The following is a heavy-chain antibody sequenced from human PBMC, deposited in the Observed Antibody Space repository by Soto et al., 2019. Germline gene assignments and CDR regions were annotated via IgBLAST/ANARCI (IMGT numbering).Heavy chain of an antibody. CDR2: ISHDGRNT. V-gene: IGHV3-64*01. D-gene: IGHD3-10*01. J-gene: IGHJ4*02. Sequence: EVQLVESGGGLVQPGGSLRLSCAASGVTFSSYAMHWVRQAPGKGLEYVSAISHDGRNTYYANSVKGRFTISRDNSKDTLYVQMGSLRAEGMAVYYCWTDGPYYYGSRSYYGVDYWGQGTLFTVAS. CDR3: WTDGPYYYGSRSYYGVDY. CDR1: GVTFSSYA.